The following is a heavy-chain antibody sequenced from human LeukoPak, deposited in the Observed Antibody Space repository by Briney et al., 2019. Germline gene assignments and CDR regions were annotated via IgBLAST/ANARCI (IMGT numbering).Heavy chain of an antibody. D-gene: IGHD1-26*01. Sequence: PGGSLRLSCAASGFTFSDYNMRWIRQAPGKGLEWVSSISRSGSTIYYADSVKGRFTISRDNAKNSLYLQMNSLRAEDTAVYYCARGRSGRSPTWFDPWGQGTLVTVSS. J-gene: IGHJ5*02. V-gene: IGHV3-11*04. CDR3: ARGRSGRSPTWFDP. CDR1: GFTFSDYN. CDR2: ISRSGSTI.